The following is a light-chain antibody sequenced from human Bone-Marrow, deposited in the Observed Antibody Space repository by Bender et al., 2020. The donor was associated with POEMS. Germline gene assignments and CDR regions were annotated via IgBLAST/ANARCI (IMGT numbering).Light chain of an antibody. CDR3: NSYRSGSTWV. Sequence: QSALTQPASVSGSPGQSITISCTGTSSDVGGYDYVSWYQQHPGKSPQLIIYDVNGRPSGVSTRFSGSKSGNTASLTISGLQAEDEADYYCNSYRSGSTWVFGGGTKLTVL. CDR1: SSDVGGYDY. CDR2: DVN. J-gene: IGLJ2*01. V-gene: IGLV2-14*03.